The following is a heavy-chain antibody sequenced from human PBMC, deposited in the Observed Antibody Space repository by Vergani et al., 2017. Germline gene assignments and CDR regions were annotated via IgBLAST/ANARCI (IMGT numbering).Heavy chain of an antibody. D-gene: IGHD2-2*01. CDR2: IKQDGSEK. J-gene: IGHJ6*02. CDR3: ARHPQSSSTRYYYYYGMDV. V-gene: IGHV3-7*01. CDR1: GFTFSSYW. Sequence: EVQLVESGGGLVQPGGSLRLSCAASGFTFSSYWMSWVRQAPGKGLEWVANIKQDGSEKYYVDSVKGRFTISRDNAKNSLYLQMNSLRAEDTAVYYCARHPQSSSTRYYYYYGMDVWGQGP.